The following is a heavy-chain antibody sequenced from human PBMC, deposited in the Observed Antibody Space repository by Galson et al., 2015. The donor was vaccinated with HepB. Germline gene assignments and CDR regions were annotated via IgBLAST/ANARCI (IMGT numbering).Heavy chain of an antibody. CDR2: ISSSSSYI. Sequence: SLRLSCAASGFTFSSYSMNWVRQAPGKGLEWVSSISSSSSYIYYADSVKGRFTISRDNAKNSLYLQMNSLRAEDTAVYYCAREGDHSGFLEWFLNWFDPWGQGTLVTVSS. V-gene: IGHV3-21*01. D-gene: IGHD3-3*01. CDR3: AREGDHSGFLEWFLNWFDP. CDR1: GFTFSSYS. J-gene: IGHJ5*02.